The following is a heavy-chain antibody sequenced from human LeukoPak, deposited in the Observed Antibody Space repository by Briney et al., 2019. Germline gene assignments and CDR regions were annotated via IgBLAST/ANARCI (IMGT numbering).Heavy chain of an antibody. D-gene: IGHD3-10*01. V-gene: IGHV4-39*07. J-gene: IGHJ5*02. Sequence: PSETLSLTCTVSGGSIGSSSYYWGWIRQPPGKGLEWIGSIYYSGSTYYNPSLKSRVTISVDTSKNQFSLKLSSVTAADTAVYYCASAFSSGSYSWFDPWGQGTLVTVSS. CDR1: GGSIGSSSYY. CDR2: IYYSGST. CDR3: ASAFSSGSYSWFDP.